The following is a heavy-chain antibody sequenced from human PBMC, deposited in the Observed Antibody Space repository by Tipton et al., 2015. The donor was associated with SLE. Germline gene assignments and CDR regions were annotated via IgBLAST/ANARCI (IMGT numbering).Heavy chain of an antibody. J-gene: IGHJ4*02. D-gene: IGHD6-19*01. V-gene: IGHV5-51*03. CDR1: GYSFASYW. CDR3: ARRGVYWGPVADYYYFDY. Sequence: QSGAEVKKPGESLKISCKGSGYSFASYWIGWLRQMPGKGLEWMGIIYPGDSDTRYSPSFQGQVTISADKSINTAYLQWSSLKASDTAIYYCARRGVYWGPVADYYYFDYWGQGTLVTVSS. CDR2: IYPGDSDT.